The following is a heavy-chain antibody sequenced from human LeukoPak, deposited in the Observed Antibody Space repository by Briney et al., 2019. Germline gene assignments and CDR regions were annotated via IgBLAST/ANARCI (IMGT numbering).Heavy chain of an antibody. CDR1: GFIFSDHY. J-gene: IGHJ2*01. Sequence: GGSLRLSCAASGFIFSDHYMDWVRRAPGKGLEWISYISSSGGSIYYADSVKGRFTISRDNANNSLYLQMNSLRAEDTAVYYCARGDYTSSDWYFDLWGRGTPVSVSS. CDR2: ISSSGGSI. CDR3: ARGDYTSSDWYFDL. V-gene: IGHV3-11*04. D-gene: IGHD6-13*01.